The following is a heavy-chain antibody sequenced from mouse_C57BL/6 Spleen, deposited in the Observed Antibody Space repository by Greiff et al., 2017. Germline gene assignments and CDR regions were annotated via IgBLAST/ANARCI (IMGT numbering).Heavy chain of an antibody. CDR1: GYTFTSYW. V-gene: IGHV1-61*01. Sequence: VQLQQPGAELVRPGSSVKLSCKASGYTFTSYWMDWVKQRPGQGLEWIGNIYPSDSETHYNQKFKDKATLTVDKSSSTAYMQLSSLTSEDSAVYYCARDGYGSWFAYWSQGTLVTVSA. CDR3: ARDGYGSWFAY. CDR2: IYPSDSET. J-gene: IGHJ3*01. D-gene: IGHD2-2*01.